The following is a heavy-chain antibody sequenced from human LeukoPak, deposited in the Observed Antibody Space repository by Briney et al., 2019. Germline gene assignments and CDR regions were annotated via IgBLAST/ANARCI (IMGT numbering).Heavy chain of an antibody. J-gene: IGHJ3*02. V-gene: IGHV3-74*01. CDR3: ARDGYNLNAFDI. CDR1: GFNFNDYD. CDR2: VNSDGTST. D-gene: IGHD5-24*01. Sequence: GGSLRLSCAASGFNFNDYDINWVRQVPGKGLEWVSRVNSDGTSTRYADSVKGRFTISRDNAKNTLYLQMNTLRGEDTAVYYCARDGYNLNAFDIWGQGTMVTVSS.